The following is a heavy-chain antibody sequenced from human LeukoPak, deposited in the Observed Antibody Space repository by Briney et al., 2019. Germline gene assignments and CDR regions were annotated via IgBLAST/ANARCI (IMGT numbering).Heavy chain of an antibody. CDR1: GGSISSSSYY. D-gene: IGHD3-16*02. J-gene: IGHJ4*02. CDR2: ISYSGST. CDR3: ARQGSRLRLGGLSFSGVDY. Sequence: SETLSLTCTVSGGSISSSSYYWGWIRQPPGKGLEWIGSISYSGSTYYNPSLKSRVTISVDTSRNQFSLKLSSVTATETAVYYCARQGSRLRLGGLSFSGVDYWGQGTLVTVSS. V-gene: IGHV4-39*01.